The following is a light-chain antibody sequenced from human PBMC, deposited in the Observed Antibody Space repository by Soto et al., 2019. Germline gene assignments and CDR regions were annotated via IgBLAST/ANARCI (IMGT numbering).Light chain of an antibody. CDR1: SSDVGGYNF. J-gene: IGLJ2*01. V-gene: IGLV2-14*01. Sequence: QSVLTQPASVSGSPGQSITISCTGTSSDVGGYNFVSWYQQHPGRAPKLMIYDVSNRPSGVSNRFSGSKSGNTASLTISGLHTEDEADYYCSSYTSRSTLVFGGGTKLTVL. CDR3: SSYTSRSTLV. CDR2: DVS.